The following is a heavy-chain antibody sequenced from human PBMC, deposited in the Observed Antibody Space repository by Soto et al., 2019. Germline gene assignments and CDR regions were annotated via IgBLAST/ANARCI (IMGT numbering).Heavy chain of an antibody. V-gene: IGHV3-9*01. J-gene: IGHJ4*02. CDR2: ISWNSNII. CDR3: AKDTGPN. Sequence: EVQLVESGGGLVQPGRSLRLSCAASGLTFDNYARHWFRQAPGKGLEWVSGISWNSNIIAYADSVKGRFTISRDNANNSLYLQMNSLRAEDTAFYYCAKDTGPNWGQGTLVTVSS. CDR1: GLTFDNYA.